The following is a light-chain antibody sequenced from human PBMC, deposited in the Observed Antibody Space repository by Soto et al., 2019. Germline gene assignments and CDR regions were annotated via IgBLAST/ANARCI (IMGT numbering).Light chain of an antibody. CDR1: QSVSSN. Sequence: EIVMTQSPATLSVSPGERATLSCRASQSVSSNLAWYQQKPGQAPRLLIYGASSRASGIPARFSGSGSGTEITLTIITLPSEDSAVFSSQHYNNWPPGITFGQGTRLEIK. CDR3: QHYNNWPPGIT. J-gene: IGKJ5*01. V-gene: IGKV3-15*01. CDR2: GAS.